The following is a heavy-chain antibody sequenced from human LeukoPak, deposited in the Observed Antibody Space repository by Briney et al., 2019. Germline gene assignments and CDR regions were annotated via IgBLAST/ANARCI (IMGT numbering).Heavy chain of an antibody. CDR1: GFTFSDYY. CDR2: ISSSGSTI. V-gene: IGHV3-11*04. Sequence: GGSLRLSCAASGFTFSDYYMSWIRQAPGKGLEWVSYISSSGSTIYYADSVKGRFTISRDNAKNSLYLQMNGLRAEDTAVYYCAREYSSSSGNWFDPWGQGTLVTVSS. D-gene: IGHD6-6*01. CDR3: AREYSSSSGNWFDP. J-gene: IGHJ5*02.